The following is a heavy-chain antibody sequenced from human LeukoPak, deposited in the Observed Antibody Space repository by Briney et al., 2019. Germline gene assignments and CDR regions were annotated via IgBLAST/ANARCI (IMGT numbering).Heavy chain of an antibody. CDR2: FDTENGET. CDR1: GYTLTELS. V-gene: IGHV1-24*01. CDR3: APQWLGEGGGDWFDP. Sequence: ASVKVSCKVSGYTLTELSMHWVRQAPGTGREWVGGFDTENGETIYVQKFLGRFTLTEDTSTDTAYIVMRSVRSAATPVYCCAPQWLGEGGGDWFDPWGQGTLVTVSS. D-gene: IGHD3-10*01. J-gene: IGHJ5*02.